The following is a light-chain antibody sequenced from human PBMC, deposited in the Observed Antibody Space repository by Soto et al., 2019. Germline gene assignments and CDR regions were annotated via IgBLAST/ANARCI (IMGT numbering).Light chain of an antibody. V-gene: IGKV3-15*01. Sequence: EIVMTQSPATLSVSPGERATLSCRASQSVSSNLAWYQQKPGQAPSLLIYGASTRATGIPARFSGSGSGTEFTLTISSLQSKDFAVYYCQQYNNWPVTFGQGTKVEIK. CDR3: QQYNNWPVT. CDR2: GAS. CDR1: QSVSSN. J-gene: IGKJ1*01.